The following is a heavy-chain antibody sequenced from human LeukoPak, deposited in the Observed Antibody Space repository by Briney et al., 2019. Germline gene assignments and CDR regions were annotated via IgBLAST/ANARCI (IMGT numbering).Heavy chain of an antibody. CDR3: IRGGANSPFDY. V-gene: IGHV3-49*03. J-gene: IGHJ4*02. CDR2: IRSKGYGGTT. CDR1: GFTFGDYT. Sequence: GGSLRPSCTTSGFTFGDYTMSWFRQAPGKGLEWVGFIRSKGYGGTTEDAASVKGRFTISRDDSKSIAYLQMNSLKTEDTAVYYCIRGGANSPFDYWGQGTLVTVSS. D-gene: IGHD3-16*01.